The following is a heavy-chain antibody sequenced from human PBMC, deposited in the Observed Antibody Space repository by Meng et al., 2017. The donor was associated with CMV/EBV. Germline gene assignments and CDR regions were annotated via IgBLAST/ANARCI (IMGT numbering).Heavy chain of an antibody. J-gene: IGHJ5*02. D-gene: IGHD3-3*01. CDR2: IYYSGST. CDR3: ARPRQYYDFCSGPPGWFDP. CDR1: GGSISSSSYY. V-gene: IGHV4-39*01. Sequence: GSLRLSCTVSGGSISSSSYYWGWIRQPPGKGLEWIGSIYYSGSTYYNPSLKSRVTISVDTSKNQFSLKLSSVTAADTAVYYCARPRQYYDFCSGPPGWFDPWGQGTLVTVSS.